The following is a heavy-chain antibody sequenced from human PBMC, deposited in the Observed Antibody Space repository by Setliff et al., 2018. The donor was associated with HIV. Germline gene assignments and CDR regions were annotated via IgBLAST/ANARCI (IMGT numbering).Heavy chain of an antibody. CDR2: IYPTGET. D-gene: IGHD4-17*01. V-gene: IGHV4-59*01. CDR3: ARADYDGGTYYFDF. CDR1: GGSISTYY. J-gene: IGHJ4*02. Sequence: SETLSLTCTVSGGSISTYYWSWIRQPPGKGLEWIGYIYPTGETHYNPSLKSRVTLSLDTSKNQLSLKLSSVTAADTAVYYCARADYDGGTYYFDFWDKGTLVTVSS.